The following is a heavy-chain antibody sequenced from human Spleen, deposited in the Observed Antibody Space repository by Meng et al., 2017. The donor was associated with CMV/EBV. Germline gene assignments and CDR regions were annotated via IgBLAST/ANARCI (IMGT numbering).Heavy chain of an antibody. D-gene: IGHD6-6*01. CDR1: GFNYYGYW. V-gene: IGHV3-7*01. J-gene: IGHJ6*02. CDR2: INQDGSEK. CDR3: ARSLREYSTSANYFFYNMDV. Sequence: GGCLRLSCAASGFNYYGYWMTWVRQAPGKGLEWVANINQDGSEKYYVESVKGRFTISRDNAQSSLYLQMYSLGHEDSAVYFCARSLREYSTSANYFFYNMDVWGQGTTVTVSS.